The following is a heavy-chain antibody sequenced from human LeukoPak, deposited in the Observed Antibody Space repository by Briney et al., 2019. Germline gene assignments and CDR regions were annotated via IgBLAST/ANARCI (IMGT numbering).Heavy chain of an antibody. CDR3: ARDRGYTFDY. Sequence: GGSLRLSCAASGFTFSSYWLHWVRQAPGKGLVWVSNVKSDGSSTTYADSVKGRFTISRDSAKNTLYLQMNSLRAEDTAVYYCARDRGYTFDYWGQGTLVTVSS. D-gene: IGHD5-18*01. CDR2: VKSDGSST. CDR1: GFTFSSYW. V-gene: IGHV3-74*01. J-gene: IGHJ4*02.